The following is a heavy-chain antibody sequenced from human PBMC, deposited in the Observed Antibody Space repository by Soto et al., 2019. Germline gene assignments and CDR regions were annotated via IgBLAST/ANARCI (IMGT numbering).Heavy chain of an antibody. CDR1: GASTASGDSY. D-gene: IGHD3-10*01. V-gene: IGHV4-61*08. CDR2: VYYSGTT. J-gene: IGHJ4*02. CDR3: ARSLMVPVDYFDA. Sequence: ETLSLTCTVSGASTASGDSYWSWIRQPPGKGLEWIGYVYYSGTTNYNPFLKSRVTLSLDKSKNQFSLKMNSVNAADTAVYYCARSLMVPVDYFDAWGQGTLVTVSS.